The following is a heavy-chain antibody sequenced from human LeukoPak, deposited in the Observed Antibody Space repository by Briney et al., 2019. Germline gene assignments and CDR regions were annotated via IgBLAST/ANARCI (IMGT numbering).Heavy chain of an antibody. V-gene: IGHV5-51*01. CDR1: GYIFTSYW. D-gene: IGHD3-10*01. J-gene: IGHJ4*02. CDR3: ARLITMVRGVFDY. Sequence: GESSKTSCKGSGYIFTSYWIGWVRQMPGQRQEWMGIIYHGDSDTRYSPYFQDQVTISADQYISTAYLQWSSLKGSDTALYYCARLITMVRGVFDYWGEGTLVTV. CDR2: IYHGDSDT.